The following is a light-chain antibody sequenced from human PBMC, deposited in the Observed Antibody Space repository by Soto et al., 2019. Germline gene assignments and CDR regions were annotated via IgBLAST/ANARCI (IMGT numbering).Light chain of an antibody. Sequence: DIVLTQSPVILSLSRGDSATLSCRASERVATSYVAWYQQRRGQAPTLLIYDTSTRATGVPDRFTGSGSGTEFTLTISSVEPEDFAVYYCQQYGRSPLYTFGQGTQLEI. CDR3: QQYGRSPLYT. V-gene: IGKV3-20*01. J-gene: IGKJ2*01. CDR2: DTS. CDR1: ERVATSY.